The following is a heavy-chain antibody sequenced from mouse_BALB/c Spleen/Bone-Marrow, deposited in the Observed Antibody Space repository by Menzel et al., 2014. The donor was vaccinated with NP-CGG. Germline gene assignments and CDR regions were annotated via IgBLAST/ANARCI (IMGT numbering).Heavy chain of an antibody. D-gene: IGHD2-3*01. CDR1: GCTFTSYW. V-gene: IGHV1-69*02. CDR2: IDPSDSET. CDR3: ARSHGYYPYWYFDV. J-gene: IGHJ1*01. Sequence: QVQLQQSGAELVKPGAPVKLSCKASGCTFTSYWMNWVKQRPGRGLEWIGRIDPSDSETHYNQKFKDKATLTVDKSSSTAYIQLSSLTSEDSAVYYCARSHGYYPYWYFDVWGAGTTVTVST.